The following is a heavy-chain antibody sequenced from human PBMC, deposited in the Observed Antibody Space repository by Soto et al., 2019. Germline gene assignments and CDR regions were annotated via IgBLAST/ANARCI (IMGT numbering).Heavy chain of an antibody. CDR3: ARDLWGYCGTDCYPLDV. V-gene: IGHV4-59*01. CDR2: MYNTGST. J-gene: IGHJ6*02. Sequence: QVQLQESGPGLVKPSETLSLTCTVSGGSISRYYWSWIRQPPGKGLEWIGYMYNTGSTVYNPSFESRVTISVDTSKNPFSLKLKSVTAADTAVYYCARDLWGYCGTDCYPLDVWGQGTTVTVSS. D-gene: IGHD2-21*02. CDR1: GGSISRYY.